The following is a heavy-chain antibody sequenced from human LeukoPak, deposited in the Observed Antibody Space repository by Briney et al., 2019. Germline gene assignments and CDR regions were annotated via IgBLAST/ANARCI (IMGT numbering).Heavy chain of an antibody. Sequence: ASETLSLTCTVSGGSISSYYWSWIRQPPGKGLEWIGYISYTGTTYYNPSLKSRVTISEDASKNLFSLKLNSVTAADTALYYCARLGTAPFDYWGQGTLVTVSS. CDR3: ARLGTAPFDY. V-gene: IGHV4-59*08. J-gene: IGHJ4*02. D-gene: IGHD2-21*02. CDR1: GGSISSYY. CDR2: ISYTGTT.